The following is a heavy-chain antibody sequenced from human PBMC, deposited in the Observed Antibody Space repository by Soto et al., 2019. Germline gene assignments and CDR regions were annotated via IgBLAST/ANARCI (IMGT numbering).Heavy chain of an antibody. CDR2: IYPDDSDT. V-gene: IGHV5-51*01. J-gene: IGHJ3*02. D-gene: IGHD2-15*01. Sequence: ESLKISCKGSGYSFTTYWIGWVRQMPGKGLEWMGIIYPDDSDTRYSPSFQGQVTISVDKSISTAYLQWSSLKASDTAIYYCARAMVVAATSNAFDIWGPGTMVTVSS. CDR1: GYSFTTYW. CDR3: ARAMVVAATSNAFDI.